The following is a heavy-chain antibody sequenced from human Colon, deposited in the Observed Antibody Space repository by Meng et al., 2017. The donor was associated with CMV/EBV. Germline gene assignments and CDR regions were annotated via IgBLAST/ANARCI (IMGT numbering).Heavy chain of an antibody. CDR1: GFTFSSYG. J-gene: IGHJ4*02. D-gene: IGHD3-22*01. V-gene: IGHV3-15*01. CDR2: IKSKTDGGTT. CDR3: TTAPSYYYDSSGSYYFDY. Sequence: GGSLRLSCAASGFTFSSYGMHWVRQAPGKGLEWVGRIKSKTDGGTTDYAAPVKGRFTISRDDSKNTLYLQMNSLKTEDTAVYYCTTAPSYYYDSSGSYYFDYWGQGTLVTVSS.